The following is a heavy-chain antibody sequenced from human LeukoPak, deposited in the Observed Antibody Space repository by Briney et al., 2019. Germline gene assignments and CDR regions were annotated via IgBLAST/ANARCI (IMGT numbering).Heavy chain of an antibody. J-gene: IGHJ5*02. CDR3: ARARSSRWYFWFDP. Sequence: SETLSLTCTVSGGSIRNNCWSWIRKPPGKALEGIGVIYFSGITTYNPSLKSRVTISMDTSKNQFSLKLSSVTAADTAVYYCARARSSRWYFWFDPGGQGTLVTVSS. D-gene: IGHD6-13*01. CDR2: IYFSGIT. V-gene: IGHV4-59*08. CDR1: GGSIRNNC.